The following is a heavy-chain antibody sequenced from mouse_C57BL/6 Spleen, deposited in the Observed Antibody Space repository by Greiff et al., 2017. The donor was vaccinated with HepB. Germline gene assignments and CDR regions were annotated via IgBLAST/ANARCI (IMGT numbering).Heavy chain of an antibody. J-gene: IGHJ3*01. CDR3: NYGSSWFAY. D-gene: IGHD1-1*01. Sequence: QVQLKESGPGLVQPSQSLSITCTVSGFSLTSYGVHWVRQPPGKGLEWLGVIWSGGSTDYNAAFISRLSISKDNSKSQVFFKMNSLQADETAIYYCNYGSSWFAYWGQGTLVTVSA. V-gene: IGHV2-4*01. CDR1: GFSLTSYG. CDR2: IWSGGST.